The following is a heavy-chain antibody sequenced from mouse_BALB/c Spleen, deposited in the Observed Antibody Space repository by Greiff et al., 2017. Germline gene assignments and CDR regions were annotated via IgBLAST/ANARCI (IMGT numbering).Heavy chain of an antibody. Sequence: EVQVVESGGGLVKPGGSLKLSCAASGFTFSDYYMYWVRQTPEKRLEWVATISDGGSYTYYPDSVKGRFTISRDNAKNNLYLQMSSLKSEDTAMYYCARDRDGFLAYWGQGTLVTVSA. CDR1: GFTFSDYY. J-gene: IGHJ3*01. CDR2: ISDGGSYT. V-gene: IGHV5-4*02. CDR3: ARDRDGFLAY. D-gene: IGHD2-3*01.